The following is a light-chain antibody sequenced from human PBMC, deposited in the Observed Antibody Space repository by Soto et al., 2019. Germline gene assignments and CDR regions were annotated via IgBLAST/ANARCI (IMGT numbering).Light chain of an antibody. CDR1: SSDVGGYNF. CDR3: CSYAGSPWV. V-gene: IGLV2-11*01. Sequence: QSALTQPRSVSGSPGQSVTISCTGSSSDVGGYNFVSWYLQYPGKAPKLLIYDVDKRPSGVPHRFSGSRSDNTASLTISGLQAEDEADYFCCSYAGSPWVFGTGTKLTVL. CDR2: DVD. J-gene: IGLJ1*01.